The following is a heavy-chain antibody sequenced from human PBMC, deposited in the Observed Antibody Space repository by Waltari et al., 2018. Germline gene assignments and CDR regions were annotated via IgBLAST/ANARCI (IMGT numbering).Heavy chain of an antibody. CDR1: GYKLTELS. CDR3: ATGVYYDSSGYFDYFDY. V-gene: IGHV1-24*01. CDR2: FDPEDGET. J-gene: IGHJ4*02. D-gene: IGHD3-22*01. Sequence: QVQLVQSGAEVKKPGASVKVSCKVSGYKLTELSMHWVRQAPGNGLEWMGGFDPEDGETIYAQKFQGRVTMTEDTSTETAYMELSSLRSEDTAVYYCATGVYYDSSGYFDYFDYWGQGTLVTVSS.